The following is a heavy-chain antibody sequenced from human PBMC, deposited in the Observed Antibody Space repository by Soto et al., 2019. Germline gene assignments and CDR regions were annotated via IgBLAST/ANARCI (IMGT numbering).Heavy chain of an antibody. CDR2: INPRSGGT. D-gene: IGHD2-15*01. CDR3: ATCTGGSCYYYGMDI. CDR1: GYTFSAYY. J-gene: IGHJ6*02. V-gene: IGHV1-2*02. Sequence: QVQLEQSGAEVKKPGASVKVSCEGSGYTFSAYYIHWVRQAPGQGLEWMGWINPRSGGTNFAQKFQGRVTMTRDTSISTAYMELTRLMSNDTAVYYCATCTGGSCYYYGMDIWVQGTTVTVSS.